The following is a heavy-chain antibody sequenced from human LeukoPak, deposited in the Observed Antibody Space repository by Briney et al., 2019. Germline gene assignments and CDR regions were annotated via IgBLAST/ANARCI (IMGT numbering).Heavy chain of an antibody. D-gene: IGHD3-22*01. J-gene: IGHJ3*02. CDR3: ARDYDSSGYYGNDAFDI. CDR2: INHSGST. CDR1: GGSFSGYY. Sequence: SETLSLTCAVYGGSFSGYYWSWIRRPPGKGLEWIGEINHSGSTNYNPSLKSRVTISVDTSKNQFSLKLSSVTAADTAVYYCARDYDSSGYYGNDAFDIWGQGTMVTVSS. V-gene: IGHV4-34*01.